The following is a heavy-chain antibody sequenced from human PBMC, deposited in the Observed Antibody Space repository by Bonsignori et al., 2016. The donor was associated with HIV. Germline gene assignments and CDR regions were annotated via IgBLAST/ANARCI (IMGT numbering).Heavy chain of an antibody. CDR3: ARDQPSTMIVVVLKRVNYYINV. CDR2: ISYDGTNK. Sequence: GGSLRLSCAASGFTFSSYAMHWVRQAPGKGLEWVAVISYDGTNKYYADSVNGRFTISRDNSKNTLYLQMNSLRTEDTAVYYCARDQPSTMIVVVLKRVNYYINVWGKGTTVTVSS. D-gene: IGHD3-22*01. J-gene: IGHJ6*03. CDR1: GFTFSSYA. V-gene: IGHV3-30-3*01.